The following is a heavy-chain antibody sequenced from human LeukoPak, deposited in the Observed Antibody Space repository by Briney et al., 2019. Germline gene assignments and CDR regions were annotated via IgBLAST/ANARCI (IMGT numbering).Heavy chain of an antibody. D-gene: IGHD3-3*02. Sequence: PGGSLRPPCAAPGFIVSNTYMTWVRQAPGKGRKWFSAFNNDGSTYYADSVKGRFTVSRDNSKNMLFLRMNSLRVEDTAVYFCASLARDYWGQGTLVSVSS. V-gene: IGHV3-53*01. CDR2: FNNDGST. J-gene: IGHJ4*01. CDR1: GFIVSNTY. CDR3: ASLARDY.